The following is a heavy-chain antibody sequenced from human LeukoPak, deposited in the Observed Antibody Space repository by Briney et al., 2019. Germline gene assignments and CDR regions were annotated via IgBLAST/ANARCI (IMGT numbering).Heavy chain of an antibody. CDR2: MSRSGNTI. J-gene: IGHJ6*04. D-gene: IGHD1-1*01. CDR3: ATSCWSMTCYYRMDD. Sequence: GGSLTLTCTGTGFILSDYQRSWICQAPGKGLEWVSYMSRSGNTIHYADSVKGRFTISRDNAKNSLYLQMNILRAEDPTAQYRATSCWSMTCYYRMDDWGKGTTVTVSS. CDR1: GFILSDYQ. V-gene: IGHV3-11*01.